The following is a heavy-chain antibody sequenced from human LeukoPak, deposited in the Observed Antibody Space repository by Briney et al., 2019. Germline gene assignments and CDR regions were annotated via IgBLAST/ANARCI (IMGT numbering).Heavy chain of an antibody. CDR3: ARGVYGGYLN. D-gene: IGHD4-17*01. Sequence: SETLSLTCTVSGYSISSGYYWGWIRQPPGKGLEWIGSIYHSGSTYYNPSLKSRVTISVDTSKNQFSLKLSSVTAADTAVYYCARGVYGGYLNWGQGTLVTVSS. J-gene: IGHJ4*02. CDR1: GYSISSGYY. V-gene: IGHV4-38-2*02. CDR2: IYHSGST.